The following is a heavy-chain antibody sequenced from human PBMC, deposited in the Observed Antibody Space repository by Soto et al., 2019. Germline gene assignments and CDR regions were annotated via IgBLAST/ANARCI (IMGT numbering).Heavy chain of an antibody. D-gene: IGHD3-16*01. CDR3: ERLRVRGSYYDY. V-gene: IGHV4-4*02. Sequence: SETLSLTCAVSGGSISSSNWWSWVRQPPGKGLEWIGEIYHSGSTNYNPSLKSRVTISVDKSKNQFSLKLSSVTAADTAVYYCERLRVRGSYYDYWGQGTLVTVSS. CDR1: GGSISSSNW. J-gene: IGHJ4*02. CDR2: IYHSGST.